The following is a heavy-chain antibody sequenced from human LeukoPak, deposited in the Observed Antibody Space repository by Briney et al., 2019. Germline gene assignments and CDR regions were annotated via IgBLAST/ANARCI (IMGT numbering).Heavy chain of an antibody. J-gene: IGHJ4*02. CDR3: ARSSGSYRPFDS. D-gene: IGHD3-22*01. CDR2: ISHTGDI. CDR1: GFTFSSYW. Sequence: GGSLRLSCAASGFTFSSYWMNWVRQAPGRGLEWISHISHTGDIKYADSVKGRFTISRDNAKNSQYLQMTSLRAEDTAVYYCARSSGSYRPFDSWGQGTLVTVSS. V-gene: IGHV3-48*04.